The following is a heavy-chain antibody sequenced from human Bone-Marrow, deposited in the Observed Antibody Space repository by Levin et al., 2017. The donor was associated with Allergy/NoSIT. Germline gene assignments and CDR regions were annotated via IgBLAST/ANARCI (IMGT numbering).Heavy chain of an antibody. CDR1: GGTFSTYT. CDR3: ARGEIGSSGLFDY. J-gene: IGHJ4*02. CDR2: IMPIIGTA. V-gene: IGHV1-69*01. Sequence: KTGGSLRLSCKASGGTFSTYTISWVRQAPGQGLEWMGGIMPIIGTANYAQKFQGRVTINADESTTTAYMELSSLRSEDTAVYYCARGEIGSSGLFDYWGQGTLVTVSS. D-gene: IGHD6-19*01.